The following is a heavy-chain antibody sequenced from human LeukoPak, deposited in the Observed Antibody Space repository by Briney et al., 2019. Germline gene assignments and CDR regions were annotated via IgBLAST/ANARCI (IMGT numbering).Heavy chain of an antibody. V-gene: IGHV3-49*03. CDR1: GFTFGDYA. CDR2: IRSKAYGGTT. J-gene: IGHJ4*02. CDR3: TRARCSGGNCYRGVDY. D-gene: IGHD2-15*01. Sequence: PGGSLRLSCTASGFTFGDYAMSWFRQAPGKGLEWVGFIRSKAYGGTTEYAASVKGRFTISRDDSKSIAYLQMNSLKTEDTAVFYCTRARCSGGNCYRGVDYWGQGTLVTVSS.